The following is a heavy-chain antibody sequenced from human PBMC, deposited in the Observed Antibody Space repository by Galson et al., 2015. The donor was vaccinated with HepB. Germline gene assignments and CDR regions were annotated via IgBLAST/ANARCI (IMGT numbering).Heavy chain of an antibody. D-gene: IGHD6-13*01. CDR1: GFTFSSYA. CDR3: ARDRGWVAAALQY. V-gene: IGHV3-30-3*01. CDR2: ISYDGSNK. J-gene: IGHJ4*02. Sequence: CAASGFTFSSYAMHWVRQAPGKGLEWVAVISYDGSNKYYADSVKGRFTISRDNSKNTLYLQMNSLRAEDTAVYYCARDRGWVAAALQYWGQGTLVTVSS.